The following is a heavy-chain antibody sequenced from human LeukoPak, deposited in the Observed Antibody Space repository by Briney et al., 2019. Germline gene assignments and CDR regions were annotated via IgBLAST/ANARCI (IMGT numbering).Heavy chain of an antibody. V-gene: IGHV1-2*02. CDR2: INPNSGGT. Sequence: GASVKVSCKASGYTFTGYYMHWVRQAHGQGLEWMGWINPNSGGTNYAQKFQGRVTMTRDTSISTAYMELSRLRSDDTAVYYCARGPDIVLMVYAIDDAFDIWGQGTMVTVSS. CDR3: ARGPDIVLMVYAIDDAFDI. D-gene: IGHD2-8*01. CDR1: GYTFTGYY. J-gene: IGHJ3*02.